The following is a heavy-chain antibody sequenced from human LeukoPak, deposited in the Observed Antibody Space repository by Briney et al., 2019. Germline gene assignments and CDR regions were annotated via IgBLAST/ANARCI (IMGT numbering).Heavy chain of an antibody. CDR2: MSYDGTNK. Sequence: GGSLRLSCVVSGFTVTGYSMHWVRQAPGTGLEWVAVMSYDGTNKYYADSVKGRFTISRDNAKNTLYLQMNSLRAEDTAVYYCARASAAGIMLDSWGQGTLVTVSS. CDR1: GFTVTGYS. D-gene: IGHD6-13*01. V-gene: IGHV3-30-3*01. CDR3: ARASAAGIMLDS. J-gene: IGHJ4*02.